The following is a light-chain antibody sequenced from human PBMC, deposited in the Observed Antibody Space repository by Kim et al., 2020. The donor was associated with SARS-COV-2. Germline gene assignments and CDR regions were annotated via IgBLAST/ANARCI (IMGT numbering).Light chain of an antibody. CDR1: QSNCIW. CDR3: QQYDNY. Sequence: TLASSVGDRVHITCRGRQSNCIWLALYPQKPGKAPKLLISKASSLQSGVPSRFSGSGFWTEFTLPISSLQPDDFGTYYCQQYDNYFGPGAKLEI. CDR2: KAS. V-gene: IGKV1-5*03. J-gene: IGKJ2*01.